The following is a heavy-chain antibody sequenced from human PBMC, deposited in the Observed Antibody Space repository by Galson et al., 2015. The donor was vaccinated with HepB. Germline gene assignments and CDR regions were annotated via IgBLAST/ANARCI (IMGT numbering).Heavy chain of an antibody. J-gene: IGHJ6*02. CDR3: AKDDRFRPYYYGSGGGYYSMDV. D-gene: IGHD3-10*01. V-gene: IGHV3-43D*03. Sequence: SLRLSCAASGFTFDDYAMHWVRQAPGKGLEWVSLISWDAGSTYYADSVKGRFTISRDNSKNSLYLQMNSLRAEDTALYYCAKDDRFRPYYYGSGGGYYSMDVWGQGTTVTVSS. CDR2: ISWDAGST. CDR1: GFTFDDYA.